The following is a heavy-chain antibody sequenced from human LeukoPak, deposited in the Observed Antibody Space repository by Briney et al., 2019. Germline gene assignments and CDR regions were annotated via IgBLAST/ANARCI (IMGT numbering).Heavy chain of an antibody. J-gene: IGHJ4*02. CDR1: GFTFSSYS. CDR2: ISGSSNYI. Sequence: GGSLRLSCTASGFTFSSYSMNWARQAPGKGLEWVSSISGSSNYIYYADSVKGRFTISRDSATNSLYLQMNSLRAEDTAVYYCARDYYGSYAIDYWGQGTLVTVSS. V-gene: IGHV3-21*01. CDR3: ARDYYGSYAIDY. D-gene: IGHD1-26*01.